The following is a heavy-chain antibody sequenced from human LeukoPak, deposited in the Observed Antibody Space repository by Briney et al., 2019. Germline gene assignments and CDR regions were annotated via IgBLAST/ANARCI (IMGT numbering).Heavy chain of an antibody. D-gene: IGHD6-19*01. CDR1: GGSISSYY. Sequence: SETLSLTCTVSGGSISSYYWSWIRQPPGKGLEWIGYIYYSGSTNYNPSLKSRVTISVDTSKNQFSLKLSSVTAADTAVYYCARGAPYSSGWYEIWGQGTMVTVSS. CDR2: IYYSGST. V-gene: IGHV4-59*01. CDR3: ARGAPYSSGWYEI. J-gene: IGHJ3*02.